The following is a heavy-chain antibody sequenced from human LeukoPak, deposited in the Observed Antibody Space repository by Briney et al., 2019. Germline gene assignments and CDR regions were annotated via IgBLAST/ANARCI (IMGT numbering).Heavy chain of an antibody. J-gene: IGHJ4*02. CDR1: GYTFTSYY. CDR3: ARVDTAMADSY. V-gene: IGHV1-46*01. Sequence: ASVKVSCKASGYTFTSYYMHWVRQAPGQGLEWMGIINPSGGSTSYAQKFQGRVTMTRGTSTSTVYMELSSLRSEDTAVYYCARVDTAMADSYWGQGTLVTVSS. D-gene: IGHD5-18*01. CDR2: INPSGGST.